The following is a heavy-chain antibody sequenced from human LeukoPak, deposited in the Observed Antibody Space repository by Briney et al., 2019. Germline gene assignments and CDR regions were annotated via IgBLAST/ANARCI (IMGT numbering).Heavy chain of an antibody. V-gene: IGHV4-38-2*02. CDR1: GYSISSGYY. CDR2: IYHSGST. Sequence: PSQTLSLTCTVSGYSISSGYYWGWIRQPPGKGLEWIGSIYHSGSTYYNPSLKSRVTISVDTSKNQFSLKLSSVTAADTAVYYCARIGYCSSTSCYRPYYFDYWGQRTLVTVSS. CDR3: ARIGYCSSTSCYRPYYFDY. J-gene: IGHJ4*02. D-gene: IGHD2-2*01.